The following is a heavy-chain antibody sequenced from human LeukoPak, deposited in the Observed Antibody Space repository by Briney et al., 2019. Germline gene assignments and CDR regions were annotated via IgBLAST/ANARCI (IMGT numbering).Heavy chain of an antibody. Sequence: GGPLRLSCVASGFTFDNYGMSWVRKVQGKGMEWASVIVRSGGGTGYADSVKGRFTISRDNAENSLYLQMNSLRADDTALYYCVRGFRGGPFDYWGQGTLVTVSS. CDR3: VRGFRGGPFDY. CDR2: IVRSGGGT. V-gene: IGHV3-20*04. D-gene: IGHD3-10*01. CDR1: GFTFDNYG. J-gene: IGHJ4*02.